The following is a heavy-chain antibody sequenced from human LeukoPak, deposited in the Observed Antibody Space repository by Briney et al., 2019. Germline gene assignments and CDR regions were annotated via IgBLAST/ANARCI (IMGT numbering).Heavy chain of an antibody. CDR2: INPNSGGT. CDR3: ARARKNWNYVDAFDI. V-gene: IGHV1-2*06. Sequence: ASVKVSCKASGYTFIGYYMHWVRQAPGQGLEWMGRINPNSGGTNYAQKFQGRVTMTRDTSISTAYMELRSLRSDDTAVYYCARARKNWNYVDAFDIWGQGTMVTVSS. CDR1: GYTFIGYY. D-gene: IGHD1-7*01. J-gene: IGHJ3*02.